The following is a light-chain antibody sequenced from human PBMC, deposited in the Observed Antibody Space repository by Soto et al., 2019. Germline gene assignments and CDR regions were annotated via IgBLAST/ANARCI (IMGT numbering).Light chain of an antibody. V-gene: IGKV1-33*01. Sequence: DIQMTQSPSSLSASVGDRVTITCQATQDISNSLNWYQQKLGKAPKLLICDASNLETGVPSRFSGSGSGTDFTFTISSLQPVGTYYCQQYDNVPFTFGPGTKVDI. CDR3: QQYDNVPFT. J-gene: IGKJ3*01. CDR1: QDISNS. CDR2: DAS.